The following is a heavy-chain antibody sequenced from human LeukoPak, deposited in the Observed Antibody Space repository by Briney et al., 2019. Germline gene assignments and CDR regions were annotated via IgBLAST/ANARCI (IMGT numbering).Heavy chain of an antibody. Sequence: PGGSLRLSCAASGFTFSSYSMKWVRQAPGKGLEWVSSISSSSSYIYYADSVKGRFTISRDNAKNSLYLQMNSLRAEDTAVYYCASGIVVVPAAPYWGQGTLVTVSS. CDR1: GFTFSSYS. J-gene: IGHJ1*01. D-gene: IGHD2-2*01. CDR2: ISSSSSYI. CDR3: ASGIVVVPAAPY. V-gene: IGHV3-21*01.